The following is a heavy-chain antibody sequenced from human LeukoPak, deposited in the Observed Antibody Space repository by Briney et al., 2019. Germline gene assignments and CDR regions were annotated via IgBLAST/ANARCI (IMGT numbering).Heavy chain of an antibody. Sequence: AASVKVSCKASGYTFTDYYMHWVRQAPPQGLDWVGWINPTSGATNYAQKFQGRVTMTRDTSNNTAYMELSRLRSDDTAVYYCAREFRTTAWSFDAFDLWAKGQWSPSLQ. CDR3: AREFRTTAWSFDAFDL. V-gene: IGHV1-2*02. CDR1: GYTFTDYY. CDR2: INPTSGAT. D-gene: IGHD1-1*01. J-gene: IGHJ3*01.